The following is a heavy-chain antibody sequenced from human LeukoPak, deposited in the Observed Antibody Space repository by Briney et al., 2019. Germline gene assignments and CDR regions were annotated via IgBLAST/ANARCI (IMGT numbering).Heavy chain of an antibody. Sequence: GGSLRLSCAASGITFSDHYMSWIRQAPGKGLEWLSYISSGGDSIYYADSVKGRFTISRDNAKNSVSLQMNSLRAEDTAVYYCASGSYGSGFYYFYYMDVWGKGATVTVSS. V-gene: IGHV3-11*04. D-gene: IGHD3-10*01. CDR1: GITFSDHY. CDR2: ISSGGDSI. CDR3: ASGSYGSGFYYFYYMDV. J-gene: IGHJ6*03.